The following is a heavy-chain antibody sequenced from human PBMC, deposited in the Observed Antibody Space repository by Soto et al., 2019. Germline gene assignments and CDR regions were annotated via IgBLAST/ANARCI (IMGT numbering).Heavy chain of an antibody. J-gene: IGHJ5*02. V-gene: IGHV1-3*01. D-gene: IGHD3-10*01. CDR2: INAGNGNT. Sequence: ASVKVSCKASGYTFTSYAMHWVRQAPGQRLEWMGWINAGNGNTKYSQKFQGRVTITRDTSASTAYMELSSLRSEDTAVYYCAREAKVIGDFDPWGHGTLVTVSS. CDR1: GYTFTSYA. CDR3: AREAKVIGDFDP.